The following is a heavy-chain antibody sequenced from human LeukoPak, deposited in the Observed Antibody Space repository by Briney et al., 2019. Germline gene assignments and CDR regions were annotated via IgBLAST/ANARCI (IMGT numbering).Heavy chain of an antibody. J-gene: IGHJ4*02. CDR2: IIPIFGTA. CDR1: GGTFSSYA. D-gene: IGHD6-19*01. Sequence: AASVKVSCKASGGTFSSYAISWVRQAPGQGLEWMGGIIPIFGTANYAQKFQGRVTITADESTSTAYMELSSLRSEDTAVYYCVRARSGWYLDYWGQGTLVTVSS. CDR3: VRARSGWYLDY. V-gene: IGHV1-69*13.